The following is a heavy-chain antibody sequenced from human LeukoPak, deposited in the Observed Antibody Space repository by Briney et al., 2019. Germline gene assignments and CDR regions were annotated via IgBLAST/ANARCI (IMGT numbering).Heavy chain of an antibody. D-gene: IGHD3-10*01. CDR3: ASAGFGELLEYYFDY. J-gene: IGHJ4*02. Sequence: SETLSLTCAVYGGSFSGYYWSWIRQPPGKGLEWIGEINHSGSTNYNPSLKSRVTISVDTSKNQFSLKLSSVTAADTAVYYCASAGFGELLEYYFDYWGQGTLVTVSS. CDR1: GGSFSGYY. V-gene: IGHV4-34*01. CDR2: INHSGST.